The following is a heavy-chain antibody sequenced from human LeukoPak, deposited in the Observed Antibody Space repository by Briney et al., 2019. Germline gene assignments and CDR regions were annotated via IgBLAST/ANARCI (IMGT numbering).Heavy chain of an antibody. D-gene: IGHD1-7*01. CDR2: IRYDGSNK. CDR1: GFTFSSYG. V-gene: IGHV3-30*02. CDR3: AKDASSLELYYYYYMDV. Sequence: GGSLRLSCAASGFTFSSYGMHWVRQAPGKGLEWVAFIRYDGSNKYYADSVKGRFTISRDNSKNTLYLQMNSLRAEDTAVYYCAKDASSLELYYYYYMDVWGKGTTVTISS. J-gene: IGHJ6*03.